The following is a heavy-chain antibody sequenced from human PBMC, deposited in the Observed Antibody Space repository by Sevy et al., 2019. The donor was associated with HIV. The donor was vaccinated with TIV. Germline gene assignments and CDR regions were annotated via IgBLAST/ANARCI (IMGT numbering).Heavy chain of an antibody. Sequence: GGSLRLSCTASGFTFSTYDIHWVRQAPGKGLEWVAIISYDGNYRYYSDSVRGRFSMSRDNSKNTAYLQMTGLLVEDTAVYYCAKNRPQGGSYFSGHGMDVWGRGTTVTVSS. CDR2: ISYDGNYR. J-gene: IGHJ6*02. D-gene: IGHD1-26*01. CDR1: GFTFSTYD. V-gene: IGHV3-30*18. CDR3: AKNRPQGGSYFSGHGMDV.